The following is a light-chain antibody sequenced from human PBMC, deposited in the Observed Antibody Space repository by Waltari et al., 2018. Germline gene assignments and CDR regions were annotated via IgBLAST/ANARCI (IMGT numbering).Light chain of an antibody. J-gene: IGLJ2*01. CDR3: SSYSTSSSLIL. Sequence: QSALSQPASVSGSPGQSITISCTGASSDAGGHDYVSWYQQHPGKAPKLIIRDVNNRPSGVSNRFSGSKSGNTASLTISGLQAEDEADYYCSSYSTSSSLILFGEGTKVTVL. CDR1: SSDAGGHDY. CDR2: DVN. V-gene: IGLV2-14*03.